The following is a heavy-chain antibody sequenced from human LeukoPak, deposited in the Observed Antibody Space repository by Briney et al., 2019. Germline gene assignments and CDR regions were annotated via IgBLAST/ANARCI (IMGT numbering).Heavy chain of an antibody. V-gene: IGHV3-48*01. CDR3: ARDQRYALDN. D-gene: IGHD5-12*01. J-gene: IGHJ4*01. CDR2: IGISSGNT. Sequence: GGSLRLSCAASGFNFIDYSMNWVRQAPGKGLEWISYIGISSGNTKYADSVKGRFTISRDKARNSLYLQMNSLRVEDTAVYYCARDQRYALDNWGHGTLVTVSS. CDR1: GFNFIDYS.